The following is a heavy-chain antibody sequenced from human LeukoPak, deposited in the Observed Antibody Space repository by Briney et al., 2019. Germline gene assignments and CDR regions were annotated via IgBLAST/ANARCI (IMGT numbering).Heavy chain of an antibody. J-gene: IGHJ5*02. CDR3: ARATGVRVHYDSSGKPFDP. CDR1: CDSVSSNSAA. Sequence: SQPLSLTCAISCDSVSSNSAAWNWTRQSPSRDLEWLGRTYSRSKWYSDYAVSVKSRITINPDTSKNQFSLQLNSVTPEDTAVYYCARATGVRVHYDSSGKPFDPWGQGTLVTVSS. CDR2: TYSRSKWYS. D-gene: IGHD3-22*01. V-gene: IGHV6-1*01.